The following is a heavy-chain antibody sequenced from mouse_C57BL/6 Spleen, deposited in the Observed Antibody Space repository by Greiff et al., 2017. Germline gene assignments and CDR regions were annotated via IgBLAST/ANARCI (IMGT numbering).Heavy chain of an antibody. CDR1: GYAFTNYL. D-gene: IGHD1-1*02. V-gene: IGHV1-54*01. CDR2: INPGSGGT. Sequence: QVHVKQSGAELVRPGTSVKVSCKASGYAFTNYLIEWVKQRPGQGLEWIGVINPGSGGTNYNEKLKGKATLTADKSSSTAYMQLSSLTSEDSAVYFCARAGGKAWFAYWGQGTLVTVSS. CDR3: ARAGGKAWFAY. J-gene: IGHJ3*01.